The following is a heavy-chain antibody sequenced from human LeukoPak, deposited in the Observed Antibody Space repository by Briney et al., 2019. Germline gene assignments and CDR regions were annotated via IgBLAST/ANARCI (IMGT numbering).Heavy chain of an antibody. CDR3: GKHAVTGPSWTFEL. D-gene: IGHD6-19*01. J-gene: IGHJ2*01. V-gene: IGHV3-23*01. Sequence: GGSLRLSCAASGLTFSGYAMTWVRQAPAKGLEWVSTSSGYDTRTYYADSVKDRFTISRDNSRNTQYVQMNSLRAEDAAVYNCGKHAVTGPSWTFELCGRGALGSVSS. CDR1: GLTFSGYA. CDR2: SSGYDTRT.